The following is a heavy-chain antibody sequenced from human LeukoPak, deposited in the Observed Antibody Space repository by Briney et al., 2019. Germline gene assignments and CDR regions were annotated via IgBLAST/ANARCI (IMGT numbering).Heavy chain of an antibody. CDR2: INPNSGGT. CDR3: ARDRPVSRLGTDFDY. D-gene: IGHD1-7*01. V-gene: IGHV1-2*02. Sequence: GASVKVSCKASGYTFTGYYMHWVRQAPGQGLEWMGWINPNSGGTDYAQKFQGRVTMTRDTSISTAYMELSSLGSDDTAVYYCARDRPVSRLGTDFDYWGQGALVTVSS. J-gene: IGHJ4*02. CDR1: GYTFTGYY.